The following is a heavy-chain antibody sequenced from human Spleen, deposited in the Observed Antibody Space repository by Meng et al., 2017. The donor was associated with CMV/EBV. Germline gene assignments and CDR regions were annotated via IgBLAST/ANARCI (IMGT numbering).Heavy chain of an antibody. J-gene: IGHJ4*02. CDR2: IYPVDSDT. D-gene: IGHD3-22*01. Sequence: GESLKISCEASGYRFTDYCIAWVRQMPGKGLEWMGIIYPVDSDTRYSPSFQGQVTISADKSISTAYLQWSSLKASDTAMYYCARLPQAYDSSGYYLRPSDYWGQGTLVTVSS. V-gene: IGHV5-51*01. CDR3: ARLPQAYDSSGYYLRPSDY. CDR1: GYRFTDYC.